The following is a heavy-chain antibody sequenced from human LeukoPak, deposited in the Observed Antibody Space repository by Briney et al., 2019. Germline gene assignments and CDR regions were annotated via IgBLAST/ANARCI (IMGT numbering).Heavy chain of an antibody. J-gene: IGHJ4*02. Sequence: SETLSLTCAVYGGSFSGYYWSWIRQPPGKGLEWIGEINHSGSTNYNPSLKSRVTISVDTSKNQFSLKLSSVTAADTAVYYCARVRGRDGCNKPFDYWGQGTLVTVSS. CDR1: GGSFSGYY. V-gene: IGHV4-34*01. CDR2: INHSGST. D-gene: IGHD5-24*01. CDR3: ARVRGRDGCNKPFDY.